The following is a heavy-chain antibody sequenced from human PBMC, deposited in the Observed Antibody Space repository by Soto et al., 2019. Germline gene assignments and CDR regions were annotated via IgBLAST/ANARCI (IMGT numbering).Heavy chain of an antibody. J-gene: IGHJ6*02. Sequence: GGSLRLSCAASGFPFTSYAMNWVRQAPGKGLEWVSAISGSGDSTYYVDSVKGRFTISRDNSNNTLYLQMNSLRAEDTAVYYCARGGYSSFTGMDVWGQGTTVTVSS. CDR2: ISGSGDST. CDR3: ARGGYSSFTGMDV. V-gene: IGHV3-23*01. D-gene: IGHD6-13*01. CDR1: GFPFTSYA.